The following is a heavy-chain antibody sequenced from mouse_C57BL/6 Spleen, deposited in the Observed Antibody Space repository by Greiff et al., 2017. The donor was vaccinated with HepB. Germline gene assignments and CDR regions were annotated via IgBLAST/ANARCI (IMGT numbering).Heavy chain of an antibody. CDR3: ARGYYGSSPYYFDY. J-gene: IGHJ2*01. D-gene: IGHD1-1*01. Sequence: EVKLMESGPELVKPGASVKIPCKASGYTFTDYNMDWVKQSHGKSLEWIGDINPNNGGTIYNQKFKGKATLTVDKSSSTAYMELRSLTSEDTAVYYCARGYYGSSPYYFDYWGQGTTLTVSS. V-gene: IGHV1-18*01. CDR2: INPNNGGT. CDR1: GYTFTDYN.